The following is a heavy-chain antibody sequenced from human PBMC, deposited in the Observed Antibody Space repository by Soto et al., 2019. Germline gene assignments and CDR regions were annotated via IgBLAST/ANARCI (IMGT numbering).Heavy chain of an antibody. Sequence: PSETLSLTCTVSGGSISSYYWSWIRQPPGKGLEWIGYIYYSGSTNYNPSLKSRLTISVDTSKNQFSLRLSSVTAADTAVYYCARRYGGTFDYWGQGTLVTVSS. V-gene: IGHV4-59*08. CDR3: ARRYGGTFDY. CDR1: GGSISSYY. CDR2: IYYSGST. D-gene: IGHD2-15*01. J-gene: IGHJ4*02.